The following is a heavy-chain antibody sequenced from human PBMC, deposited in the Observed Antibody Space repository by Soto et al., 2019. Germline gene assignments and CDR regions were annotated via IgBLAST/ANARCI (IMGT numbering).Heavy chain of an antibody. Sequence: PGGSLRLSCTTSGFTFGEYAMGWFRQAPGKGLEWVGFIRGKGYGETTEYGASVKGRFSISRDDSKGTAHLQMSSLRNEDTAVYFCSRGLWFGHLEYAYFDYWGLGTLVTVSS. V-gene: IGHV3-49*03. CDR1: GFTFGEYA. CDR3: SRGLWFGHLEYAYFDY. J-gene: IGHJ4*02. CDR2: IRGKGYGETT. D-gene: IGHD3-10*01.